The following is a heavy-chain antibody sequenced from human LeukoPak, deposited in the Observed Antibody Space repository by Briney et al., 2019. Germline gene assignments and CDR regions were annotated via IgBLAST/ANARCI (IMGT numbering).Heavy chain of an antibody. J-gene: IGHJ3*02. CDR2: FDPEDGET. D-gene: IGHD2-2*02. Sequence: ASVKVSCKVSGYTLTELSMHWVRQAPGKGLEWMGXFDPEDGETIYAQKFQGRVTMTEDTSTDTAYMELSSLRSEDTAVYYCATDRLLYPPTGAFDIWGQGTMVTVSS. V-gene: IGHV1-24*01. CDR1: GYTLTELS. CDR3: ATDRLLYPPTGAFDI.